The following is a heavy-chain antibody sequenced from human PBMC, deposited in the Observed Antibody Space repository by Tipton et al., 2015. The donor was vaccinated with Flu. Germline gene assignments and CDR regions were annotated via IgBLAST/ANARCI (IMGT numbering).Heavy chain of an antibody. CDR2: VFYSGNT. Sequence: TLSLTCTVSGDSISTGNYFWNWIRQPAGKGLEWIGGVFYSGNTYYNPSLESRVTMSIDTSKKYFSLKLTSVTEADTAVYLCARLRNWGSSQCYFDLWGPGTLVTV. V-gene: IGHV4-61*10. CDR1: GDSISTGNYF. J-gene: IGHJ2*01. D-gene: IGHD7-27*01. CDR3: ARLRNWGSSQCYFDL.